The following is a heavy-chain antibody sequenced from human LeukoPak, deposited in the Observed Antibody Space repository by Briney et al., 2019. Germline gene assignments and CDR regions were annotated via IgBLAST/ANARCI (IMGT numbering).Heavy chain of an antibody. Sequence: GSLRLSCAASGFTVSSDYMSWVRQAPGKGLEWVSVIYSGGSTYYADSVKGRFTISRDNSRNTLYLQMNSLRAEDTAVYYCARAFQLAFDYWGQGTLVTVSS. V-gene: IGHV3-53*01. CDR3: ARAFQLAFDY. J-gene: IGHJ4*02. CDR2: IYSGGST. CDR1: GFTVSSDY.